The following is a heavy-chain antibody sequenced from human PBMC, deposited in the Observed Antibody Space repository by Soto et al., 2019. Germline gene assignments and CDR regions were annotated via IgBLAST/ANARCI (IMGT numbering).Heavy chain of an antibody. Sequence: QVQLVVSGGGVVQPGRSLRLSCAASGFTFSSYGMHWVRQAPGKGLEWVAVISYDGSNKYYADSVKGRFTISRDNSKNTLYLQMNSLIAEDTAVYYCAKDALLLIHYYGMDVWGQGTKVTVTS. V-gene: IGHV3-30*18. CDR3: AKDALLLIHYYGMDV. CDR2: ISYDGSNK. J-gene: IGHJ6*02. CDR1: GFTFSSYG. D-gene: IGHD1-26*01.